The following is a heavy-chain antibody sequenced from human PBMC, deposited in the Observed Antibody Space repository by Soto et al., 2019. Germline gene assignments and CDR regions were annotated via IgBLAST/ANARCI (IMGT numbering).Heavy chain of an antibody. J-gene: IGHJ3*02. D-gene: IGHD1-1*01. V-gene: IGHV4-34*01. CDR3: ARVERGNATTVVDAFDI. Sequence: QVQLQQWGAGLLKPSETLSLTCAVYGGFVTSGSYYWSWIRQPPGKGLEWIGEMSHSGGTHFNPALKSRVTISVDTSKNQFTLKMSYVTAADTAMYYCARVERGNATTVVDAFDIWGPWTMVTVSS. CDR2: MSHSGGT. CDR1: GGFVTSGSYY.